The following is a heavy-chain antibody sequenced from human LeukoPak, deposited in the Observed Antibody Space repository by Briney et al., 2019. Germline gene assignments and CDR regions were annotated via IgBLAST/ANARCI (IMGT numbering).Heavy chain of an antibody. CDR1: GGSISSYY. CDR3: ARWINWFDP. D-gene: IGHD2-2*03. J-gene: IGHJ5*02. CDR2: IYYSGST. Sequence: SETLSLTCTVSGGSISSYYWSWIRQPPGKGLEWSGYIYYSGSTNYNPSLKSRVTISVDTSKNQFSLKLSSVTAADTAVYYCARWINWFDPWGQGTLVTVSS. V-gene: IGHV4-59*08.